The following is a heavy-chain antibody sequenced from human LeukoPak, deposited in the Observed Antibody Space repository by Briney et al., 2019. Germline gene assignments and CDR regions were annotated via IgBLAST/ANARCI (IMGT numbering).Heavy chain of an antibody. CDR2: IYYSGST. D-gene: IGHD2-21*01. J-gene: IGHJ5*02. V-gene: IGHV4-39*01. CDR3: ARQRRVVVIAIPNNWFDP. CDR1: GGSISSSSYY. Sequence: SETLSLTCTVSGGSISSSSYYWGWIRQPPGKGLESIGSIYYSGSTYYNPSLKSRVTISVDTSKNQFSLKLSSVTAADTAVYYCARQRRVVVIAIPNNWFDPWGQGTLVTVSS.